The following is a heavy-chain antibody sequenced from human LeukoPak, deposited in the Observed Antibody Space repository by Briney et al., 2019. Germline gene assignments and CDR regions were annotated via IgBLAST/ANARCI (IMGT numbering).Heavy chain of an antibody. V-gene: IGHV3-23*01. CDR1: GFTFSTYG. Sequence: GGSLRLSCAASGFTFSTYGMSWVRQAPGKGLEWVSAITGSGGSTYYADSVQGRFTISRDNSKNSLYLQMNSLRAEDTAVYYCAKGRFNFDCWGQGTLVTVSS. D-gene: IGHD3-10*01. CDR3: AKGRFNFDC. J-gene: IGHJ4*02. CDR2: ITGSGGST.